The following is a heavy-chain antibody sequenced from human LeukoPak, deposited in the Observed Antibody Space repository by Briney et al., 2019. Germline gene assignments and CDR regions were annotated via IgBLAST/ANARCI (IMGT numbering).Heavy chain of an antibody. CDR3: VRDLILVWTPGDDFDH. CDR2: INERATII. CDR1: GFTLSNYW. V-gene: IGHV3-74*01. J-gene: IGHJ4*02. Sequence: PGGSLRLSCAASGFTLSNYWMHWARQAPGKGLEWVSRINERATIISYADSVKGRFTISRENARNTLYLQMNSLTAEDTAVYYCVRDLILVWTPGDDFDHWGQGTLVTVSS. D-gene: IGHD3-16*01.